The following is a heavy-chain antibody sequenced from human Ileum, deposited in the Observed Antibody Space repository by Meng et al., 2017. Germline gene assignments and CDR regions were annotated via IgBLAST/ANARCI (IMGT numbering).Heavy chain of an antibody. CDR1: GGAFSSSA. CDR3: ARDCSGGGCFDP. CDR2: IIPILNAS. J-gene: IGHJ5*02. D-gene: IGHD2-15*01. Sequence: QVQLVQSGAEVKYPGSSVTVSCKASGGAFSSSAIGWLRQAPGRGLEWMGGIIPILNASTYAQNFKGRVTLSADIATTTVYMELSSLTSDDTAVYFCARDCSGGGCFDPWGQGTLVTVSS. V-gene: IGHV1-69*10.